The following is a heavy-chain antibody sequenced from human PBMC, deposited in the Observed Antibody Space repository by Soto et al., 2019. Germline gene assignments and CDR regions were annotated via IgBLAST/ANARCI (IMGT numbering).Heavy chain of an antibody. CDR3: ARAVAATANAFVT. Sequence: LRTPSPSCAISGDSVSSNSAAWNWVRQSPSRGLEWLGRTYYRSKWYNDYAVSVKSRITIDPDTSKNQFSLQLNSVTPDDTAVYCCARAVAATANAFVTWGQGTVVTVSS. D-gene: IGHD6-19*01. V-gene: IGHV6-1*01. J-gene: IGHJ3*02. CDR2: TYYRSKWYN. CDR1: GDSVSSNSAA.